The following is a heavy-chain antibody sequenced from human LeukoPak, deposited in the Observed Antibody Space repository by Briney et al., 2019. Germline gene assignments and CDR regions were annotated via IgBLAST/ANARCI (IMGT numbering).Heavy chain of an antibody. CDR2: INPNSGGT. Sequence: ASVKVSCKASGYTFTGYYMHWVRQAPGQGLEWMGRINPNSGGTNYDQKFQGRVTMTRDTSISTAYMELSRLRSDDTAVYYCARATIAVAGKGYYYYYMDVWGKGTTVTVSS. CDR3: ARATIAVAGKGYYYYYMDV. V-gene: IGHV1-2*06. D-gene: IGHD6-19*01. CDR1: GYTFTGYY. J-gene: IGHJ6*03.